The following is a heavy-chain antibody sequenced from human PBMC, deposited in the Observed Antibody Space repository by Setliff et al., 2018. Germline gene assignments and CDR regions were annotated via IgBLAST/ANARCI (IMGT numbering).Heavy chain of an antibody. Sequence: SVKVSCKASGGTFSSYAITWVRQATGQGLEWMGGIIPIFGTAKYAQKFQGRVTITADQSTRTAYMELSSLRSEDTAVYYCAIPSSGNFYFDYWGQGTLVTVSS. V-gene: IGHV1-69*13. CDR1: GGTFSSYA. D-gene: IGHD1-26*01. CDR3: AIPSSGNFYFDY. CDR2: IIPIFGTA. J-gene: IGHJ4*02.